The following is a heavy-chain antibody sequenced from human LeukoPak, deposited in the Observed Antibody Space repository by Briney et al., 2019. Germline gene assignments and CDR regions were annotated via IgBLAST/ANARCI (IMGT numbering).Heavy chain of an antibody. CDR2: ISANGADK. Sequence: GGSLRLSCAVSRFTFRTYAMSWVRQAPGQGLEWVSAISANGADKYYADSVKGRFTISRDNSKNTLFLQMTSLRVEDTAVYYCANYRKPQGLDYWGQGTLVTVSS. D-gene: IGHD1-14*01. CDR1: RFTFRTYA. CDR3: ANYRKPQGLDY. V-gene: IGHV3-23*01. J-gene: IGHJ4*02.